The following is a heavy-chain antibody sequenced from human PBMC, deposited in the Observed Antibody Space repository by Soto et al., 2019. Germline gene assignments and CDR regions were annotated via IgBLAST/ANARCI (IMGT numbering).Heavy chain of an antibody. J-gene: IGHJ4*02. CDR3: ARVYSGYLFQYYFDY. CDR2: IYYSGST. D-gene: IGHD5-12*01. V-gene: IGHV4-30-4*01. CDR1: GGSISSGDYY. Sequence: LCGGSISSGDYYWSWIRQPPGKGLEWIGYIYYSGSTYYNPSLKSRVTISVDTSKNQFSLKLSSVTAADTAVYYCARVYSGYLFQYYFDYWGQGTLVTVSS.